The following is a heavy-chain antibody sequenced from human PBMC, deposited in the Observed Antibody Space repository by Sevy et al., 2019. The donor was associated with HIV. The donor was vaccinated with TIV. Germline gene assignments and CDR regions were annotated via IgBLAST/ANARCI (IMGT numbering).Heavy chain of an antibody. CDR2: INPNSGGT. Sequence: ASVKVSCKASGYTFTGYYIHWVRQAPGQGLEWMGWINPNSGGTNYTQKFQGRVTMTRDTSITTAYMELSRLRSDDTVVYYCARMGSGSYHVVYWGQGTLVTVSS. J-gene: IGHJ4*02. D-gene: IGHD1-26*01. V-gene: IGHV1-2*02. CDR3: ARMGSGSYHVVY. CDR1: GYTFTGYY.